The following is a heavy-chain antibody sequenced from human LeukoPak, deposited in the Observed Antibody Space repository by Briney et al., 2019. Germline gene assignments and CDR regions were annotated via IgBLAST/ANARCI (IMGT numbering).Heavy chain of an antibody. D-gene: IGHD5-24*01. CDR1: GFTFSTYA. V-gene: IGHV3-23*01. J-gene: IGHJ5*02. Sequence: GGSLRLSCAASGFTFSTYAMSWVRQTPGKGLEWVSAISNSGAETYYADSVKGRFTISRDNSKNTLYLQMNSLRADDTAVYYCAKERDNYPNNWFDPWAREPWSPSPQ. CDR2: ISNSGAET. CDR3: AKERDNYPNNWFDP.